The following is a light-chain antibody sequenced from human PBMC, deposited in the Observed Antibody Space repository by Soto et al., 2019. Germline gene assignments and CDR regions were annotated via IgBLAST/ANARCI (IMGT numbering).Light chain of an antibody. Sequence: DIVMTQTPLSLPVTPGEPASISCRSSQSLLHTNGYNYLDWYLQKPGQSPQLLMSLGSDRASGVPERLSCSGSGTECTLKISRGEAEDVGVSYCMEALQAPLTFGGGTQVELK. CDR1: QSLLHTNGYNY. CDR3: MEALQAPLT. V-gene: IGKV2-28*01. CDR2: LGS. J-gene: IGKJ4*01.